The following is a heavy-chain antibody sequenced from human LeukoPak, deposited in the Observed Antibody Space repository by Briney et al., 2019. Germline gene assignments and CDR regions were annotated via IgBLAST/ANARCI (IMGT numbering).Heavy chain of an antibody. D-gene: IGHD3-22*01. Sequence: PSRTLSLTCTVSGGSISSGSYYWSWIRQPPGKGLEWIGYIYYSGSTNYNPSLKSRVTISVDTSKNQFSLKLSSVTAADTAVYYCARHDSSGYYVIPPLDYWGQGTLVTVSS. CDR3: ARHDSSGYYVIPPLDY. CDR1: GGSISSGSYY. V-gene: IGHV4-61*01. J-gene: IGHJ4*02. CDR2: IYYSGST.